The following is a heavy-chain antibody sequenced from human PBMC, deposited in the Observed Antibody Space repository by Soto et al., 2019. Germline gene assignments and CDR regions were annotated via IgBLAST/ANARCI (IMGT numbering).Heavy chain of an antibody. V-gene: IGHV4-34*01. CDR1: GGSFSGYY. Sequence: QVQLQQWGAGLLKPSETLSLTCAVYGGSFSGYYWSWIRQPPGKGLEWIGEINHSGSTNYNPSLKSRVTISVDTSKNQFSLKLSSVIAADTAVYYCARALGYTYGHLPIDYWGQGTLVPVSS. D-gene: IGHD5-18*01. J-gene: IGHJ4*02. CDR2: INHSGST. CDR3: ARALGYTYGHLPIDY.